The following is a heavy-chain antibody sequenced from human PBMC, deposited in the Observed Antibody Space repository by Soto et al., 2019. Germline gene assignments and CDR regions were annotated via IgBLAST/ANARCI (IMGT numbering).Heavy chain of an antibody. J-gene: IGHJ3*01. Sequence: PGESLKISCKGSGYSFTSYWIGWVRQMPGKGLEWMGIIYPVDSDTRYSPSSQGQVTISAXXXIXXXYXQXXXLXASDTAIYYCATPGGRDFNAFDVWGQGTMVTVSS. CDR1: GYSFTSYW. CDR2: IYPVDSDT. D-gene: IGHD2-21*02. CDR3: ATPGGRDFNAFDV. V-gene: IGHV5-51*01.